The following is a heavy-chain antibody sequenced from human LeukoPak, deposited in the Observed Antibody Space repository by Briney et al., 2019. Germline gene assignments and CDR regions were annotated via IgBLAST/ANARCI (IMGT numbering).Heavy chain of an antibody. V-gene: IGHV3-21*01. CDR1: GFTFSSYS. J-gene: IGHJ4*02. CDR2: ISSSSSYV. CDR3: ARDPPSRGTRYFDY. D-gene: IGHD3-16*01. Sequence: SGGSLRLSCAASGFTFSSYSLNWVRQAPGKGLEWVSSISSSSSYVDYAGSVKGRFTISRDNAKNSLYLQMDSLRVEDTAVYYCARDPPSRGTRYFDYWGQGTLVTVSS.